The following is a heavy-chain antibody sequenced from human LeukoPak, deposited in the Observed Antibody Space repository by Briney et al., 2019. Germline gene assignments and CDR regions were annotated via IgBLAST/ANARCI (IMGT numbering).Heavy chain of an antibody. Sequence: GGSLRLSCAASGFTFSSYEMNWVRQAPGKGLEWVSYISSSGSTIYYADSVKGRFTISRDNAKNSLYLQMNSLRAEDTAVYYCAKNHLDYYDSSVDYWGQGTLVTVSS. CDR1: GFTFSSYE. V-gene: IGHV3-48*03. CDR3: AKNHLDYYDSSVDY. J-gene: IGHJ4*02. CDR2: ISSSGSTI. D-gene: IGHD3-22*01.